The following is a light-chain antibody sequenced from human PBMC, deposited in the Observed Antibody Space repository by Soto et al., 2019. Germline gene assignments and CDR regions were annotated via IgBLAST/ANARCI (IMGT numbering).Light chain of an antibody. CDR3: AAWDDSLNGRE. V-gene: IGLV1-44*01. CDR2: NNN. CDR1: SSNIGSNP. J-gene: IGLJ2*01. Sequence: QLVLTQPPSASGTPGQRVSISCSGSSSNIGSNPVIWYQQVPGTAPKLLIYNNNQRPSGVPDRFSGSKSGASASLAISGLQSEDEADYYCAAWDDSLNGREFGGGTKLTVL.